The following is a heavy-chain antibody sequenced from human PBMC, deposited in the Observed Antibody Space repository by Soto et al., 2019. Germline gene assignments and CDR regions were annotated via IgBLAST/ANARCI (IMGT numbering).Heavy chain of an antibody. V-gene: IGHV1-69*06. CDR1: GGTFSSYA. CDR2: IIPIFGTA. D-gene: IGHD6-13*01. J-gene: IGHJ6*02. Sequence: SVKVSCKASGGTFSSYAISWVRQAPGQGLEWMGGIIPIFGTANYAQKFQGRVTITADKSTSTAYMELNSLRAEDTAVYYCAKNRGAAAYYYYGMDVWGQGTMVTVSS. CDR3: AKNRGAAAYYYYGMDV.